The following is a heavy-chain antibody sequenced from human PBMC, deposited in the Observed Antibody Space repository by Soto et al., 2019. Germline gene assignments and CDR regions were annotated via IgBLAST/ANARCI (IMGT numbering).Heavy chain of an antibody. CDR3: ARDLETAHSSSPSGY. D-gene: IGHD6-13*01. Sequence: QVPLVQSGAEVKKPGASVKVSCKASGYTFTSYGISWVRQAPGQGLEWMGWISAYNGNTNYAQKLQGRVTMTTDTSTSTAYMELRSLRSDDTAVYYCARDLETAHSSSPSGYWGQGTLVTVSS. CDR1: GYTFTSYG. V-gene: IGHV1-18*04. CDR2: ISAYNGNT. J-gene: IGHJ4*02.